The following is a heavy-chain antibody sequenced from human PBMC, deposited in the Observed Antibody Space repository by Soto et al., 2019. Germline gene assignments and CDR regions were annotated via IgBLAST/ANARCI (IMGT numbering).Heavy chain of an antibody. D-gene: IGHD5-12*01. CDR3: AGFLGIVATITDYYYGMDV. Sequence: SVKVSCKASGGTFSSYSISWVRQAPGQGLEWMGGIIPIFGTANYAQKFQGRVTITADKSTSTAYMELSSLRSEDTAVYYCAGFLGIVATITDYYYGMDVWGQGTTVTVSS. V-gene: IGHV1-69*06. J-gene: IGHJ6*02. CDR1: GGTFSSYS. CDR2: IIPIFGTA.